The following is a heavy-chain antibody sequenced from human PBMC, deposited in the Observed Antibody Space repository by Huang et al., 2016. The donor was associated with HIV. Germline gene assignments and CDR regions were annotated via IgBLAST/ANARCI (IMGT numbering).Heavy chain of an antibody. D-gene: IGHD3-22*01. CDR2: INHSGNT. CDR3: ARRYNSRRDY. CDR1: GGSFSGYY. V-gene: IGHV4-34*02. J-gene: IGHJ4*02. Sequence: QVQLEQWGAGLLKASETLSLTCAVYGGSFSGYYWNWLRQAPGKGLEWVDEINHSGNTNYNPSLKSRVNMSVDTSKVQFSLYLTSLSAADTVTYFCARRYNSRRDYWGRGTLVTVHS.